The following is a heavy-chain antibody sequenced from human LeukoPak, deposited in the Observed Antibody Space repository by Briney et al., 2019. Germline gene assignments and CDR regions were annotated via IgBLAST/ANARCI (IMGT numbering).Heavy chain of an antibody. J-gene: IGHJ3*02. CDR2: IYHSGST. CDR3: ARGHYYGSGSYYLDAFDI. V-gene: IGHV4-30-2*01. D-gene: IGHD3-10*01. CDR1: GGSISSGGYS. Sequence: PSETLSLTCAVSGGSISSGGYSWSWIRQPPGKGLEWIGYIYHSGSTYHNPSLKSRVTISVDRSKNQFSLKLSSVTAADTAVYYCARGHYYGSGSYYLDAFDIWGQGTMATVSS.